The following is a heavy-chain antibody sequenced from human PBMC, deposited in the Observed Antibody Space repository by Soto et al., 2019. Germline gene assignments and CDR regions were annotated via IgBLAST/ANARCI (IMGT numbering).Heavy chain of an antibody. CDR1: GYTFTSYD. V-gene: IGHV1-8*01. Sequence: ASVKVSCKASGYTFTSYDINWVRQATGQGLEWMGWMNPNSGNTGYAQKFQGRVTMTRNTSISTAYMELSSLRSEDTAVYYCARIKICCILYYNYYYMDFWYNGITVNVFS. J-gene: IGHJ6*03. CDR2: MNPNSGNT. CDR3: ARIKICCILYYNYYYMDF. D-gene: IGHD2-8*01.